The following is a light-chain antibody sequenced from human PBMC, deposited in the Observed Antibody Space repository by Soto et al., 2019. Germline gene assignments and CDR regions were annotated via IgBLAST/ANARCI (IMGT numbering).Light chain of an antibody. J-gene: IGLJ3*02. Sequence: QSALTQPASMSGSPGQSITISYTGISSDVGGYTYVSWYQQHPGKAPKLMISDVSNRPSGVSNRFSASKSGNTASLTISGLQAEDEADYYCVSYTTTSTLVVFGGGTKLTVL. CDR2: DVS. CDR3: VSYTTTSTLVV. V-gene: IGLV2-14*01. CDR1: SSDVGGYTY.